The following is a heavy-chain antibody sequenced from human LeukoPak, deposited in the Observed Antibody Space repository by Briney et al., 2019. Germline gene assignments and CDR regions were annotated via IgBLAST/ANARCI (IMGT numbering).Heavy chain of an antibody. D-gene: IGHD2-15*01. J-gene: IGHJ6*01. CDR2: ISWNSGSI. CDR1: GFTFDDYA. V-gene: IGHV3-9*01. CDR3: AKDILTGGYYYGMDG. Sequence: PGRSLRLSCAASGFTFDDYAMHWVRQAPGKGLERVSGISWNSGSIGYADSVKGRFAISRDNAKNSLYLQMNSLRAEDTALYYCAKDILTGGYYYGMDGWGRGTTVTVCS.